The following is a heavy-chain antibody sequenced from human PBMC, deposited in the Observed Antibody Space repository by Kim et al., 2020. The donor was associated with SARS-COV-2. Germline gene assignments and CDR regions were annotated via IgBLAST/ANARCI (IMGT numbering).Heavy chain of an antibody. V-gene: IGHV1-8*01. CDR3: ARSRRITIFGVVKFNY. D-gene: IGHD3-3*01. Sequence: KVQGRVTMTRTTSISTAYMELSSLRSEDTAVYYCARSRRITIFGVVKFNYWGQGTLVTVSS. J-gene: IGHJ4*02.